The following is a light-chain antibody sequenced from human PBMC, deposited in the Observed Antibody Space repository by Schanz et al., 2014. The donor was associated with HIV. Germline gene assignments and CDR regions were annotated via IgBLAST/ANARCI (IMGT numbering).Light chain of an antibody. Sequence: IVLTQSPGTLSLSPGERGTLSCRASQSISSSLLAWYQKKPGQAPTLLIYAASSRASGIPDRFSGSGSGTDFTLTISRLEPEDFAVYYCQQYSSSPRTFGQGTKVEI. CDR1: QSISSSL. CDR2: AAS. J-gene: IGKJ1*01. CDR3: QQYSSSPRT. V-gene: IGKV3-20*01.